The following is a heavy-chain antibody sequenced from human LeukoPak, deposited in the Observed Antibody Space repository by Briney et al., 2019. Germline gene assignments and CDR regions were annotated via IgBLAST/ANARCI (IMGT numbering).Heavy chain of an antibody. D-gene: IGHD6-19*01. CDR3: ARSAAVAGMSDH. J-gene: IGHJ4*02. Sequence: GAAVKVSCKASGYTFTSYGISWVRQAPGQGLEWMGCISAYNGNTNYAQKLQGRVTMTTDKSTSTAYMELRSLRSDDTAVYYCARSAAVAGMSDHWGQGTLVIVSS. V-gene: IGHV1-18*01. CDR1: GYTFTSYG. CDR2: ISAYNGNT.